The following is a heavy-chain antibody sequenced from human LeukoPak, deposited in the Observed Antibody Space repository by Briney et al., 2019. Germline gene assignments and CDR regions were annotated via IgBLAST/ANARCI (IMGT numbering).Heavy chain of an antibody. Sequence: ASVTVSFKASGYTFTVYYMHWVRQAPGQGLAWMGWINPNSGGTNYAQKFQGRVTMTRDTSISTAYMELSRLRSDDTAVYYCAINYDILTGYEEIDYWGQGTLVTVSS. CDR2: INPNSGGT. D-gene: IGHD3-9*01. CDR1: GYTFTVYY. V-gene: IGHV1-2*02. CDR3: AINYDILTGYEEIDY. J-gene: IGHJ4*02.